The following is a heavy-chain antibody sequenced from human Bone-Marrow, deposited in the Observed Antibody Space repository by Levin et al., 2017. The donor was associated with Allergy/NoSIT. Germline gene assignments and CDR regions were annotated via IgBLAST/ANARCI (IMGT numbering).Heavy chain of an antibody. D-gene: IGHD4-23*01. CDR3: ASGGDSPST. V-gene: IGHV3-66*01. CDR1: GFTVSNNY. J-gene: IGHJ5*02. CDR2: IYSDGST. Sequence: SCAVSGFTVSNNYISWVRQAPGKGLEWVSVIYSDGSTYYTDSAKGRFTISRDNSKNTVYLQMNSLTTEDTAVYYCASGGDSPSTWGQGTLVTVSS.